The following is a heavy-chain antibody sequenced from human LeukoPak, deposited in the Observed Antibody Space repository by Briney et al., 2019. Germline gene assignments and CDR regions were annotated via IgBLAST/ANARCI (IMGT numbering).Heavy chain of an antibody. Sequence: PSETLSLTCAVYGGSFSGYYWSWIRQPPGKGLEWIGEINHSGSTNYNPSLKSRVTISVDTSKSQFSLKLSSVTAADTAVYYCARGYSSSWFDPWGQGTLVTVSS. D-gene: IGHD6-13*01. J-gene: IGHJ5*02. V-gene: IGHV4-34*01. CDR1: GGSFSGYY. CDR2: INHSGST. CDR3: ARGYSSSWFDP.